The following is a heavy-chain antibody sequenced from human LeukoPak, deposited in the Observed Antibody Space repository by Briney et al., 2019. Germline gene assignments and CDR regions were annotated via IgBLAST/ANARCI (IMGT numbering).Heavy chain of an antibody. J-gene: IGHJ4*02. V-gene: IGHV1-18*01. CDR2: ISPYNNDNT. CDR1: GYTFRSYG. D-gene: IGHD1-26*01. Sequence: ASVKVSCKASGYTFRSYGISWVRQAPGQGLEWMGRISPYNNDNTKYAQKLQGRVTMTTDTSTSIAYMELRSLRSDDTAVYYCARDGTFYSGSYSYFFDYWGQGTLVTVSS. CDR3: ARDGTFYSGSYSYFFDY.